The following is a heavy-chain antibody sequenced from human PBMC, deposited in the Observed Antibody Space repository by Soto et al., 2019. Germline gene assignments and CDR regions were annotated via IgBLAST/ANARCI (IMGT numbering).Heavy chain of an antibody. CDR1: GFTVSSNY. J-gene: IGHJ6*02. Sequence: AGGSLRLSCAASGFTVSSNYMSWVRQAPGKGLEWVSVIYSGGSTYYADSVKGRFTISRDNSKNTLYLQMNSLRAEDTAVYYCASTSLAGSLWMLASYYYYGMDVWGQGTTVTVSS. V-gene: IGHV3-53*01. D-gene: IGHD2-2*03. CDR3: ASTSLAGSLWMLASYYYYGMDV. CDR2: IYSGGST.